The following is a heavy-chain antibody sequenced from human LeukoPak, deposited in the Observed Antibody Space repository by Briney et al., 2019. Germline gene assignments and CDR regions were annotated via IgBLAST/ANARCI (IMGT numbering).Heavy chain of an antibody. Sequence: SETLSLTCTVSGGSISSSSYYWGWIRQPPGKGLEWIGSIYYSGSTYYNPSLKSRVTISVDTSKNQFSLKLSSVTAADTAVYYCARFYRPYGDYAASDAFDIWGQGTMVTVSS. V-gene: IGHV4-39*07. CDR1: GGSISSSSYY. CDR3: ARFYRPYGDYAASDAFDI. J-gene: IGHJ3*02. CDR2: IYYSGST. D-gene: IGHD4-17*01.